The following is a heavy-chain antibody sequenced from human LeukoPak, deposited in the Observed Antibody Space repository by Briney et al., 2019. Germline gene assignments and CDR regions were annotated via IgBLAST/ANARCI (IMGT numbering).Heavy chain of an antibody. D-gene: IGHD6-13*01. V-gene: IGHV4-34*01. Sequence: SETLSLTCAVYGGSFSGYYWSWIRQPPGKGLEWIGEINHSGSTNYNPSLKSRVTMSVDTSKNQFSLKLSSVTAADTAVYYCARDSSSWYGAFDIWGQGTMVTVSS. J-gene: IGHJ3*02. CDR1: GGSFSGYY. CDR2: INHSGST. CDR3: ARDSSSWYGAFDI.